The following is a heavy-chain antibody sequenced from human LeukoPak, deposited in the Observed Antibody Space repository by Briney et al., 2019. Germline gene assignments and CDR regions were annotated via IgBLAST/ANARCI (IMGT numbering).Heavy chain of an antibody. Sequence: PGGSLRLSCAASGFTFSDYYMSWIRQAPGKGLEWVSYISSSGSTTYYADSVKGRFTISRDNAKNSLYLQMNSLRAEDTAVYYCARGPIVGATYTYYFDYWGQGTLVTVSS. V-gene: IGHV3-11*04. CDR1: GFTFSDYY. J-gene: IGHJ4*02. CDR3: ARGPIVGATYTYYFDY. CDR2: ISSSGSTT. D-gene: IGHD1-26*01.